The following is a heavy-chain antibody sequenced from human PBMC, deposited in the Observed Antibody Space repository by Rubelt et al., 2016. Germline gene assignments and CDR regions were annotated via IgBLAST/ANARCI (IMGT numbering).Heavy chain of an antibody. CDR1: GGSISSSSYY. CDR2: IYYSGST. V-gene: IGHV4-39*01. Sequence: QLQLQESGPGLVKPSETLSLTCTVSGGSISSSSYYWGWIRQPPGKGLAWIGSIYYSGSTYYNQALKSRVTITVDTSKNQFSLKLSSVTAADTAVYYCARRGAIFGVVIYFDYWGQGTLVTVSS. CDR3: ARRGAIFGVVIYFDY. J-gene: IGHJ4*02. D-gene: IGHD3-3*01.